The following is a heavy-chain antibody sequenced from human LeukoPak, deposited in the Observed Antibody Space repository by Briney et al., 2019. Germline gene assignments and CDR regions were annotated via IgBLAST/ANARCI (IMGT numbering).Heavy chain of an antibody. J-gene: IGHJ3*02. D-gene: IGHD3-22*01. CDR1: GFTFSSYA. CDR2: INGSAYST. Sequence: PWGSLRLSCAASGFTFSSYARTWVRQAPGKGLEWISDINGSAYSTSYADSVKGRFTISRDNSKNTLYLQMNSLRAEDTAIYYCARNTSGFKLGDAFDIWGQGTMVTVSS. CDR3: ARNTSGFKLGDAFDI. V-gene: IGHV3-23*01.